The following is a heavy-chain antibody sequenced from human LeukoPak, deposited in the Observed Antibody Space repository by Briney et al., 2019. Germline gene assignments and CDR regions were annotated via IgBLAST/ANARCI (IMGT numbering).Heavy chain of an antibody. CDR2: IYYSGST. V-gene: IGHV4-31*03. CDR1: GGSISSGGYY. J-gene: IGHJ4*02. Sequence: SQTLSLTCTVSGGSISSGGYYWSWIRQHPGKGLEWIGYIYYSGSTYYNPSLKSRVTISVDTSKNQFSLKLSSVTAADTAVYYCARVGYRYGLGYFGYWGQGTLVTVSS. D-gene: IGHD5-18*01. CDR3: ARVGYRYGLGYFGY.